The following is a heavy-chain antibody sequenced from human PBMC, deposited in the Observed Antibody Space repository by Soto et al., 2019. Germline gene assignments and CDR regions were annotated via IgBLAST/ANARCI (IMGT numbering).Heavy chain of an antibody. CDR1: GGSISSSNW. CDR3: ARRDIVVVPAAMGFDP. V-gene: IGHV4-4*02. CDR2: IYHSGST. Sequence: PSETQPLTCAVSGGSISSSNWWSRVRQPPGKGLEWIGEIYHSGSTNYNPSLKSRVTISVDKSKNQFSLKLSSVTAADTAVYYCARRDIVVVPAAMGFDPWGQGTLVTVSS. D-gene: IGHD2-2*01. J-gene: IGHJ5*02.